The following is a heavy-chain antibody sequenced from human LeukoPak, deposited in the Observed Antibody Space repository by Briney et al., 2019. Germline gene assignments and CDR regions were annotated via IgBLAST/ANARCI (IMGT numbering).Heavy chain of an antibody. D-gene: IGHD3-22*01. V-gene: IGHV3-23*01. CDR3: AKDHDSSGYYYYGMDV. CDR1: GFTLSSYA. Sequence: GGSLRLSCAASGFTLSSYAMSCVRHARGKWLESLAAVSGSGGSTYYADSVKGRFTISRDNSKNTLYLQMNSLRAEDTAVYYCAKDHDSSGYYYYGMDVWGQGTTVTVSS. CDR2: VSGSGGST. J-gene: IGHJ6*02.